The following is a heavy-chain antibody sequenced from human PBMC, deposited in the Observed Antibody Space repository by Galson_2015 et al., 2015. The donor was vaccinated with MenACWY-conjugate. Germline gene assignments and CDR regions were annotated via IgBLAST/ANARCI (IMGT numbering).Heavy chain of an antibody. V-gene: IGHV1-3*01. J-gene: IGHJ4*02. Sequence: SVKVSCKASGYTFTSYTMHWVRQAPGQRLEWMGWIHGANGNTEYSPKFQDRVTITSDTSASAAYMDVSRPRYDDTAIYYCARGYSSGWYGGRFDLWGQGTLVTVS. CDR3: ARGYSSGWYGGRFDL. CDR1: GYTFTSYT. D-gene: IGHD6-19*01. CDR2: IHGANGNT.